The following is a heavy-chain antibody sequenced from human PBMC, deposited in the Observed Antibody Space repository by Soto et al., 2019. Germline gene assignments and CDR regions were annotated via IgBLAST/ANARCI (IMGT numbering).Heavy chain of an antibody. CDR1: GFPFSSYA. J-gene: IGHJ4*02. CDR2: ISGSGGIT. V-gene: IGHV3-23*01. Sequence: PGGSLRLSCAASGFPFSSYAMTWVRQTPGKGLEWVSGISGSGGITYYADSVKSRFTISRDNSNNTRFLQMHSLRADDTAVYYCAKALSASPDYFFDSWGQGTLVTVSS. CDR3: AKALSASPDYFFDS.